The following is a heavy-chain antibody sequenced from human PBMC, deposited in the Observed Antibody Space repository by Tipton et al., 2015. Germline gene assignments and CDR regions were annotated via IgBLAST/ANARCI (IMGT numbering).Heavy chain of an antibody. Sequence: SLRLSCAASGFSFSTYAMHWVRQAPGKGLEWVAVIWYDGSHKFYADSVKGRFTISRDNSNNTLYVQMDSLRAEDTAVYFCARDPTVDTAMIPSLWGQGTLVTVSS. CDR3: ARDPTVDTAMIPSL. CDR1: GFSFSTYA. J-gene: IGHJ4*02. CDR2: IWYDGSHK. D-gene: IGHD5-18*01. V-gene: IGHV3-33*01.